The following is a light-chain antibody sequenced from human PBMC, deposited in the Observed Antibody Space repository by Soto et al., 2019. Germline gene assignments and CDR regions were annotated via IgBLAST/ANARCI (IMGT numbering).Light chain of an antibody. CDR1: QSISSSY. CDR3: QQYDKWPRT. Sequence: EVVLTQSPATLSLSPGEGATLSCRVSQSISSSYLSWYQQRPGQAPRLLIYGASTRATGVPARFSGSGSGTEFTLTISNLQSEDFAVYHCQQYDKWPRTFGQGTKVDIK. CDR2: GAS. V-gene: IGKV3D-7*01. J-gene: IGKJ1*01.